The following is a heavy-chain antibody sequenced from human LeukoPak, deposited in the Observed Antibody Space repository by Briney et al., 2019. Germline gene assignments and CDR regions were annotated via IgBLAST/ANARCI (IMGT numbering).Heavy chain of an antibody. J-gene: IGHJ6*02. D-gene: IGHD3/OR15-3a*01. V-gene: IGHV4-34*01. CDR2: INHSGST. CDR3: ARRTYHYHGLDV. CDR1: GGSFSGYY. Sequence: SETLSLTCAVYGGSFSGYYWSWIRQPPGKGLEWIGEINHSGSTNYNPSLKSRVNMSVDRSKNLVSLTLRSVTAADTAVYYRARRTYHYHGLDVWGPGTTVIVSS.